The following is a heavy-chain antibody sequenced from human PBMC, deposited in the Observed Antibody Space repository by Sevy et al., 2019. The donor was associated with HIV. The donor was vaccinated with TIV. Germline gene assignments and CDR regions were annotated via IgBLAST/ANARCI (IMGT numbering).Heavy chain of an antibody. D-gene: IGHD6-19*01. CDR1: GFTVSSNY. V-gene: IGHV3-53*01. CDR3: ARGSSYYYYGMDV. Sequence: GGSLRLSCVASGFTVSSNYMSWVRQAPGKGLEWVSVIYSGGSTYYADSVKGRFTISRDNSKNTLYLQMNSLRAEDTAVYYCARGSSYYYYGMDVWGQGTTVTVSS. CDR2: IYSGGST. J-gene: IGHJ6*02.